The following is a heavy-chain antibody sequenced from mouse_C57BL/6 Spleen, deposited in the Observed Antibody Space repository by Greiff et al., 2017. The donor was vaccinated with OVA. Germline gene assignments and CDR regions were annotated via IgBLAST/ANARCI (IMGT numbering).Heavy chain of an antibody. V-gene: IGHV1-82*01. J-gene: IGHJ2*01. Sequence: VQLQQSGPELVKPGASVKISCKASGYAFSSSWMNWVKQRPGQGLEWIGRIYPGDGDTNYNGKFKGKATLTEDKSSSTAYRQLSRLTSEDSAVDFCARSRGHDYWDYWGQGTTLTVSS. CDR3: ARSRGHDYWDY. CDR2: IYPGDGDT. CDR1: GYAFSSSW. D-gene: IGHD2-4*01.